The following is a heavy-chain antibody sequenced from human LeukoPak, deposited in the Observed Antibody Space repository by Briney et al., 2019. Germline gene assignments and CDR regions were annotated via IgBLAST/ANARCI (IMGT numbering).Heavy chain of an antibody. J-gene: IGHJ6*03. CDR1: GFTFSNYG. CDR3: ARDGYLGYSSPVGYYMDV. V-gene: IGHV3-30*02. D-gene: IGHD6-13*01. Sequence: PGGSLRLSCAASGFTFSNYGMHWVRQAPGKGLEWVALISFDGSQKYYADSVKGRFTISRDNSKSTVYLQMNSLRAEDTAVYYCARDGYLGYSSPVGYYMDVWGKGTTVTVSS. CDR2: ISFDGSQK.